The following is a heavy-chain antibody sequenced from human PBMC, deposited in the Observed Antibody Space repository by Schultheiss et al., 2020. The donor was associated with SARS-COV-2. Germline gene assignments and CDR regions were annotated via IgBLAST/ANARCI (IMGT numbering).Heavy chain of an antibody. V-gene: IGHV4-61*02. D-gene: IGHD2-15*01. J-gene: IGHJ4*02. CDR1: GGSISSGGYY. CDR2: IYTSGST. Sequence: SQTLSLTCTVSGGSISSGGYYWSWIRQPAGKGLEWIGRIYTSGSTNYNPSLKSRVTMSVDTSKNQFSLKLSSVTAADTAVYYCARRGLLVALDYWGQGTLVTVSS. CDR3: ARRGLLVALDY.